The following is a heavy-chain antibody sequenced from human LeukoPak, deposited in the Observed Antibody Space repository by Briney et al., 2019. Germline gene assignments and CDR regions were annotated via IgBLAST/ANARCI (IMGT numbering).Heavy chain of an antibody. CDR2: INYSGSA. D-gene: IGHD6-19*01. V-gene: IGHV4-59*08. Sequence: PSETLSLTCTVSGDSINRSYWRWMPQPPPRGVLGVGYINYSGSASYNPSLKSRGTMSVDTSTKQFSQKLRSVTAAGTAVYYCARRKGSGPNEDWFDPWGQGILVTVSS. CDR3: ARRKGSGPNEDWFDP. CDR1: GDSINRSY. J-gene: IGHJ5*02.